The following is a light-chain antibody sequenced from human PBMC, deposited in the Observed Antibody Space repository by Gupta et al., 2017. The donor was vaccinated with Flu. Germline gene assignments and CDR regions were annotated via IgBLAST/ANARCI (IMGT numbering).Light chain of an antibody. V-gene: IGKV3-20*01. Sequence: GTRPLSPGERATLSCRAIQSVSSSYLAWYQQKPGQAPRLLIYGASSRATGIPDRFSGSGSGTDFTLTISRLEPEDFAVYYCQQYGSSLGTFGQGTKLEIK. CDR1: QSVSSSY. CDR3: QQYGSSLGT. J-gene: IGKJ2*01. CDR2: GAS.